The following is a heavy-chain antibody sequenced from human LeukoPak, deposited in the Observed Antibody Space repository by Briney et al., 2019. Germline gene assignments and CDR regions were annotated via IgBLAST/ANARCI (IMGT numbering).Heavy chain of an antibody. V-gene: IGHV3-7*04. Sequence: GGSLRLSCAAPGFTFTNYWMSWVRQAPGKGLEWVANIKQDGSEKYYVDSVKGRFTISRDNAKNSLSLQMNSLRGEDTAVYYCARDRRAVAVGHWGQGTLVTVSS. CDR3: ARDRRAVAVGH. CDR2: IKQDGSEK. D-gene: IGHD6-19*01. J-gene: IGHJ1*01. CDR1: GFTFTNYW.